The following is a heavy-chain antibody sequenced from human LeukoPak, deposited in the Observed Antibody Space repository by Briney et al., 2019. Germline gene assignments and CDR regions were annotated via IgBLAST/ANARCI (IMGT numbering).Heavy chain of an antibody. D-gene: IGHD2-15*01. Sequence: SETLSLTCTVSGGSISSYYWSWIRQPPGKGLEWIGYIYYSGSTNYNPSLRSRVTISIDTSRNQFSLKLSSVTAADTAVYYCARQYPYCSGGSCYSSDFDYWGQGTLVTVSS. V-gene: IGHV4-59*08. J-gene: IGHJ4*02. CDR2: IYYSGST. CDR3: ARQYPYCSGGSCYSSDFDY. CDR1: GGSISSYY.